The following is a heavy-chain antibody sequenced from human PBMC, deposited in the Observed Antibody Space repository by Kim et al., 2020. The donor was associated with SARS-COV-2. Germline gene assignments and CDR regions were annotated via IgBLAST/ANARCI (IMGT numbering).Heavy chain of an antibody. V-gene: IGHV5-51*01. J-gene: IGHJ3*02. Sequence: GESLKISCKGSGYSFTSYWIGWVRQMPGKGLEWMGIIYPGDSDTRYSPSFQGQVTISADKSISTAYLQWSSLKASDTAMYYCARLFGNMVRGVISGAFDIWGQGTMVTVSS. CDR3: ARLFGNMVRGVISGAFDI. D-gene: IGHD3-10*01. CDR1: GYSFTSYW. CDR2: IYPGDSDT.